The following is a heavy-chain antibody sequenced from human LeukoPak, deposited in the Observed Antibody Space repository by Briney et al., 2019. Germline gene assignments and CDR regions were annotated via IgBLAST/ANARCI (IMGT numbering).Heavy chain of an antibody. CDR3: ARNSRYYFRSGKYGMDV. D-gene: IGHD3-10*01. J-gene: IGHJ6*02. CDR1: GFTVSSHY. CDR2: IYSGGST. V-gene: IGHV3-66*02. Sequence: GGSLRLSCAASGFTVSSHYMTWVRQAPGKGLEWVSVIYSGGSTYYADSVKGRFTNSRDNSKNTLYLQINSLRAEDTAVYYCARNSRYYFRSGKYGMDVWGQGTTVTVSS.